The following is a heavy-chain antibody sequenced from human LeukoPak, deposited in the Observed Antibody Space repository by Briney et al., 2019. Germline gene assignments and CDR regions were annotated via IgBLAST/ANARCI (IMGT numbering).Heavy chain of an antibody. V-gene: IGHV1-8*03. Sequence: ASVKVSCKDSGYTFCSYDINWVRQATGQGLEWMAWMNPISGNTGYAQKFQGRLTITRNTSINTAYMELSSLRSEDTAVYYCARGLFYYYDSSGHLNAFDIWGQGTMVTVSS. J-gene: IGHJ3*02. CDR3: ARGLFYYYDSSGHLNAFDI. CDR1: GYTFCSYD. CDR2: MNPISGNT. D-gene: IGHD3-22*01.